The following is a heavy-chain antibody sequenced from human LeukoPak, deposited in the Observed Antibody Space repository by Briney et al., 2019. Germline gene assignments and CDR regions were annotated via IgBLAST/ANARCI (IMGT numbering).Heavy chain of an antibody. CDR3: ARGPNSNWSELDF. CDR1: GFSFSGHW. CDR2: ISPTGSTT. D-gene: IGHD6-6*01. J-gene: IGHJ4*02. Sequence: GGSLRLSCTASGFSFSGHWMHWARQLPGKGLVWVSRISPTGSTTSYADSVKGRFTVSRDNAKNTLYLQVNNLRAEDTAVYYCARGPNSNWSELDFWGQGTLLTVSS. V-gene: IGHV3-74*01.